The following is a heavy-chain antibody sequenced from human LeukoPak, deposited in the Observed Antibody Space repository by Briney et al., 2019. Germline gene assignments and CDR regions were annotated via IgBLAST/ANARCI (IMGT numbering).Heavy chain of an antibody. CDR3: AREGLAAAYNWFDP. CDR2: ISAYNGNT. CDR1: GYTFTSYG. Sequence: GASVKVSCKASGYTFTSYGISWVRQAPGQDLECMGWISAYNGNTNYAQKLQGRVTMTTDTSTSTAYMELRSLRSDDTAVYYCAREGLAAAYNWFDPWGEGTLVTVSS. D-gene: IGHD6-13*01. V-gene: IGHV1-18*01. J-gene: IGHJ5*02.